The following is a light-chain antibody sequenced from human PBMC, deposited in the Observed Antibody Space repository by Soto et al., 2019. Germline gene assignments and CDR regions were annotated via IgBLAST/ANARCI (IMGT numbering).Light chain of an antibody. CDR3: QQYGSSPLT. J-gene: IGKJ4*01. Sequence: EIVLTQSPGTLSLSPGERATLSCRASQSVRNSYLAWYQQKPGQAPRLLVYGASSRATGIPDRFSGSGSGTDLTFTISRLEPEDFAVYYCQQYGSSPLTFGGGTKVEIK. V-gene: IGKV3-20*01. CDR1: QSVRNSY. CDR2: GAS.